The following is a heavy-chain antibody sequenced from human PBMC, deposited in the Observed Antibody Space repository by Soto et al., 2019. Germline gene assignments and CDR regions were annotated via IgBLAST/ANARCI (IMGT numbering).Heavy chain of an antibody. D-gene: IGHD3-22*01. Sequence: SETLSLTCAVSGGSISSSSWWSWVRQPPGKGLEWIGEIYHSGSTNYNPSLKSRVTISVDKSKNQFSLKLSSVTAADTAVYYCARGAYDSSGYYYSLSEYFQHWGQGTLVTVSS. CDR1: GGSISSSSW. V-gene: IGHV4-4*02. CDR2: IYHSGST. J-gene: IGHJ1*01. CDR3: ARGAYDSSGYYYSLSEYFQH.